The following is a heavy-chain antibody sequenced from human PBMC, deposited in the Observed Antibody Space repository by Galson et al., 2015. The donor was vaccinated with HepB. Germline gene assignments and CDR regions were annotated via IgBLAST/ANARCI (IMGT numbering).Heavy chain of an antibody. D-gene: IGHD6-19*01. CDR1: GFTFSDYY. CDR3: ASARVSSGWSFFFDY. V-gene: IGHV3-11*01. Sequence: SLRLSCAASGFTFSDYYMNWIRQAPGKGLEWVSYIGGSGDTIYHADSVRGRFTISRDNARNSLYLQMNSLRAEDSAVYYCASARVSSGWSFFFDYWGQGALVTVSS. CDR2: IGGSGDTI. J-gene: IGHJ4*02.